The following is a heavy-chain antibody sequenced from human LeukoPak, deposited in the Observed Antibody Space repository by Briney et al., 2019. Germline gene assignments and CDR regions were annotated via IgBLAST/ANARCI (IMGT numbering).Heavy chain of an antibody. J-gene: IGHJ4*02. V-gene: IGHV3-9*01. CDR2: ISWNSGNI. Sequence: GGSLRLSCAASGFTFDDYAMHWVRQAPGKGLEWVSGISWNSGNIGYADSVKGRFTISRDDAKNSLYLQMHSLRAEDTALYYCAKATYYDILTGNFDYWGQGTLVTVSP. D-gene: IGHD3-9*01. CDR1: GFTFDDYA. CDR3: AKATYYDILTGNFDY.